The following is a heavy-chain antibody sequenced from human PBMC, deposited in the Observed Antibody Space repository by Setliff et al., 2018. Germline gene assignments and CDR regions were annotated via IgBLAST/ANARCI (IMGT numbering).Heavy chain of an antibody. CDR2: IYYSGST. J-gene: IGHJ6*03. CDR3: AKVPITKVYFYMDV. D-gene: IGHD3-10*01. V-gene: IGHV4-59*08. Sequence: PSETLSLTCTVSGDTLSVYYWSWIRQSPGKGLEWIGYIYYSGSTDYNPSLKSRVTISVDTSKNQLSLKLSSVTAADTAVYYCAKVPITKVYFYMDVWGKGTTVTVSS. CDR1: GDTLSVYY.